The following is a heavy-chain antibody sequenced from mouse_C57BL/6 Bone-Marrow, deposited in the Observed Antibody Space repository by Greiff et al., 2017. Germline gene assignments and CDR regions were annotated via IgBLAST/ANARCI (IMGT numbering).Heavy chain of an antibody. Sequence: EVKLVESGEGLVKPGGSLKLSCAASGFTFSSYAMSWVRQTPEKRLEWVAYISSGGDYIYYADTVKGRFTISRDNARNTLYLQMSSLKSEDTAMYYCTRGGLDGYYVEDYWGQGTSVTVSS. CDR1: GFTFSSYA. J-gene: IGHJ4*01. D-gene: IGHD2-3*01. CDR3: TRGGLDGYYVEDY. V-gene: IGHV5-9-1*02. CDR2: ISSGGDYI.